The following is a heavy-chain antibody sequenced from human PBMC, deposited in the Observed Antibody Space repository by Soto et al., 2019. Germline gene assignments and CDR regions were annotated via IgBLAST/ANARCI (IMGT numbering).Heavy chain of an antibody. J-gene: IGHJ6*03. CDR1: GYTFTSYY. CDR3: ASGTGTVPNPNYYYYYMDV. CDR2: INPSGGST. Sequence: PSVKVSCKASGYTFTSYYMHWVRQAPGQGLEWMGIINPSGGSTSYAQKFQGRVAMTRDTSTSTVYMELSSLRSEDTAVYYCASGTGTVPNPNYYYYYMDVWGKGTTVTVSS. D-gene: IGHD1-1*01. V-gene: IGHV1-46*03.